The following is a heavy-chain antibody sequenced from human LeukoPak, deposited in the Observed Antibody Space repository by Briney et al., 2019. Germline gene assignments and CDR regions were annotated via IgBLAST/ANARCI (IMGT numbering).Heavy chain of an antibody. D-gene: IGHD5-18*01. J-gene: IGHJ4*02. CDR3: AGGYSYGLRYFDY. CDR2: IRYDGSNK. V-gene: IGHV3-30*02. CDR1: GFTFSSYG. Sequence: GGSLRLSCAASGFTFSSYGMYWVRQAPGKGLEWVAFIRYDGSNKYYADSVKGRFTISRDNSKNTLYLQMNSLRAEDTAVYYCAGGYSYGLRYFDYWGQGTLVTVSS.